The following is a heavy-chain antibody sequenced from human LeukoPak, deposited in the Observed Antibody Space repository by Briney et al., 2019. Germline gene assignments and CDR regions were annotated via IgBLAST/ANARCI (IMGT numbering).Heavy chain of an antibody. V-gene: IGHV1-69*05. CDR3: ARAIAAAGTPRVFGNYYYYYMDV. CDR1: GGTFSSYA. CDR2: IIPIFGTA. D-gene: IGHD6-13*01. Sequence: ASVKVSCKASGGTFSSYAISWVLQAPGQGLEWMGRIIPIFGTANYAQKFQGRVTITTDESTSTAYMELSSLRSEDTAVYYCARAIAAAGTPRVFGNYYYYYMDVWGKGTTVTVSS. J-gene: IGHJ6*03.